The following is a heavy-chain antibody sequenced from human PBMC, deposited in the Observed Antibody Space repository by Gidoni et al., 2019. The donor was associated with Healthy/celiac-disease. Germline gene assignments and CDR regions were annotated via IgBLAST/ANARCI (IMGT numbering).Heavy chain of an antibody. CDR3: ARENYCSGGSCYSKSFDY. Sequence: QVQLVESGGGLVKPGGSLRLSCAASGFPFSDYYMSWIRQAPGKGLEWVSYISSSSSYTNYADSVKGRFTISRDNAKNSLYLQMNSLRAEDTAVYYCARENYCSGGSCYSKSFDYWGQGTLVTVSS. CDR2: ISSSSSYT. J-gene: IGHJ4*02. D-gene: IGHD2-15*01. CDR1: GFPFSDYY. V-gene: IGHV3-11*06.